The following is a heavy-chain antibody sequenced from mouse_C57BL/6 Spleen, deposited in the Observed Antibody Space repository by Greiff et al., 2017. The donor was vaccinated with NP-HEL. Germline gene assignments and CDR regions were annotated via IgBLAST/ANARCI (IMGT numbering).Heavy chain of an antibody. Sequence: EVKVVESGGGLVKPGGSLKLSCAASGFTFSSYAMSWVRQTPEKRLEWVATISDGGSYTYYPDNVKGRFTISRDNAKNNLYLQMSHLKSEDTAMYYCARDDGYYVYAMDYWGQGTSVTVSS. J-gene: IGHJ4*01. D-gene: IGHD2-3*01. CDR1: GFTFSSYA. CDR2: ISDGGSYT. CDR3: ARDDGYYVYAMDY. V-gene: IGHV5-4*03.